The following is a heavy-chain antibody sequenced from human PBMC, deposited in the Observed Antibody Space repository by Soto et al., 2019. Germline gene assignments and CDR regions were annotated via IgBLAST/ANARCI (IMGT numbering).Heavy chain of an antibody. CDR1: GFTFSSYG. D-gene: IGHD3-22*01. J-gene: IGHJ5*02. V-gene: IGHV3-33*01. CDR2: IWYDGSNK. Sequence: GGSLRLSCAASGFTFSSYGMHWVRQAPGKGLEWVAVIWYDGSNKYYADSVKGRFTMTRDNSKNTLYLQMNSLRAEDTAVYHCARAKVGGYYNWFDPWDQGTLVTVSS. CDR3: ARAKVGGYYNWFDP.